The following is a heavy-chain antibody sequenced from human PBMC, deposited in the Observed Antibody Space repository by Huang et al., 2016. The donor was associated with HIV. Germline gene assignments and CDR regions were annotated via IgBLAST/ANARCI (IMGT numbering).Heavy chain of an antibody. Sequence: QVQLVQSRAEVKKPGASVKVSCKVSEYTLTELSIHWVRQPPGKGLEWMGGFDPEIGETIDAQKFPGRVTMTEDTSTETAFMELSGLRPEDTAVYYCATGFDVFFDFWGQGTLVTVSS. CDR3: ATGFDVFFDF. CDR1: EYTLTELS. V-gene: IGHV1-24*01. CDR2: FDPEIGET. J-gene: IGHJ4*02. D-gene: IGHD3-9*01.